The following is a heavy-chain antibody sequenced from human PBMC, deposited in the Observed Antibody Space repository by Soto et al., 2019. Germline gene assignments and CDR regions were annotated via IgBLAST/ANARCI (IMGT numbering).Heavy chain of an antibody. CDR2: ISYDGSNK. Sequence: QPGGSLRLSCAASGFTFSIYAMHWVRQAPGKGLEWVAFISYDGSNKYYADSVKGRFTTSRDNAKNSLYLQMNSLRAEDTAVYYCARGLRFRDMDVWGQGTTVTVSS. CDR3: ARGLRFRDMDV. J-gene: IGHJ6*02. CDR1: GFTFSIYA. D-gene: IGHD3-3*01. V-gene: IGHV3-30-3*01.